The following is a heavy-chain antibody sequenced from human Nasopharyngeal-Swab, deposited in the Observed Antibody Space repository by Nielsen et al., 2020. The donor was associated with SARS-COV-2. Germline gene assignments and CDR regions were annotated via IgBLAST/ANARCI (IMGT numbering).Heavy chain of an antibody. Sequence: SLKISCAASGFTFDDYAMHWVRQAPGKGLEWVSGISWNSGSIGYADSVKGRFTISRDNAKNSLYLQMNSLRAEDTALCYCANSKAPGEGAFDIWGQGTMVTVSS. J-gene: IGHJ3*02. V-gene: IGHV3-9*01. CDR1: GFTFDDYA. CDR3: ANSKAPGEGAFDI. CDR2: ISWNSGSI. D-gene: IGHD3-16*01.